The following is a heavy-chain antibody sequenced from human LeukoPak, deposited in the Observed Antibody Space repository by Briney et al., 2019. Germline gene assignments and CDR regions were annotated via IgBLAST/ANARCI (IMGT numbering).Heavy chain of an antibody. CDR1: GYTFTSYY. V-gene: IGHV1-46*01. J-gene: IGHJ4*02. CDR2: INPSGGST. Sequence: ASVKVSCKASGYTFTSYYMHWVRQAPGQGLEWMGIINPSGGSTSYAQKFQGRVTMTRDTSTSTVYMELSSLRSEDTAVYYCARDPGGDMAVAGFFDYWGQGTLVTVSS. CDR3: ARDPGGDMAVAGFFDY. D-gene: IGHD6-19*01.